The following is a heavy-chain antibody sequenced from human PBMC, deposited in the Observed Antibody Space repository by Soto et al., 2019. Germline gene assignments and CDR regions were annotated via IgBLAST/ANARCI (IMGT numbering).Heavy chain of an antibody. Sequence: EASVKVSCKASGYTFTSYGISWVRQAPGQGLEWMGXIXAXXXNXNXAXKXXXXVTMTTDTSTSTAYMELRRLRSDDTAVYYCARDPGYYGSGSYYLDYWGQGTLVTVSS. V-gene: IGHV1-18*04. D-gene: IGHD3-10*01. CDR3: ARDPGYYGSGSYYLDY. CDR1: GYTFTSYG. J-gene: IGHJ4*02. CDR2: IXAXXXNX.